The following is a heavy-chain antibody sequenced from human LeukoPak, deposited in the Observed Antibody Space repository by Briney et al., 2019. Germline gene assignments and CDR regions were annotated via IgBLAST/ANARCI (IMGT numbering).Heavy chain of an antibody. V-gene: IGHV5-10-1*01. D-gene: IGHD1-26*01. Sequence: GESLWISCKGPGYNFTSYWISWVRQMPGKGLEWMGRIDPSDSYTNYSPSFQGHVTISADKSISTAYLQWSSLKASDTAMYYCASRHSATYKLDAFDIWGQGTLVTVSS. J-gene: IGHJ3*02. CDR3: ASRHSATYKLDAFDI. CDR1: GYNFTSYW. CDR2: IDPSDSYT.